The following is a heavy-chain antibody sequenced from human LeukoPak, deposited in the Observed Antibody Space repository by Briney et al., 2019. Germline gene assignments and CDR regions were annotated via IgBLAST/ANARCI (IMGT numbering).Heavy chain of an antibody. J-gene: IGHJ6*03. CDR2: ISGSGRST. Sequence: GGTLRLSCAASGFTFNNYGMSWVRQAPGKGLEWVSGISGSGRSTYYADSVKGRFTISRDNSKNTLYLQMNSLRAEDTALYYCAREIPHLWFGDYYYYYMDVWGKGTTVTVSS. D-gene: IGHD3-10*01. CDR3: AREIPHLWFGDYYYYYMDV. CDR1: GFTFNNYG. V-gene: IGHV3-23*01.